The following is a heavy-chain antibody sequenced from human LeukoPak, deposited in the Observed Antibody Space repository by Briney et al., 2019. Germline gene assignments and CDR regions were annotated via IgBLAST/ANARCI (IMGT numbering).Heavy chain of an antibody. CDR3: ARDTGYCSSTSCYPLDV. J-gene: IGHJ6*02. Sequence: GGSLRLSCAASGFTFSSYWMSWVRQAPGKGLEWVANIKQDGSEKYYVDSVKGRFTISRDNAKNSLYLQMNSLRAEDTAVYYCARDTGYCSSTSCYPLDVWGQGTTATVSS. V-gene: IGHV3-7*01. D-gene: IGHD2-2*01. CDR2: IKQDGSEK. CDR1: GFTFSSYW.